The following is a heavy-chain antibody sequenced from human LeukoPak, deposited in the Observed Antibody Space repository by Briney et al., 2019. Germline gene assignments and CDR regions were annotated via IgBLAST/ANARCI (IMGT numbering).Heavy chain of an antibody. V-gene: IGHV1-8*01. Sequence: ASVKVSCKASGYTFTSYDINWARQATGQGLEWMGWMNPNSGNTGYAQKFQGRVTMTRNTSISTAYMELSSLRSEDTAVYYCVVLTITIFGVDPFNYWGQGTLVTVSS. CDR2: MNPNSGNT. J-gene: IGHJ4*02. CDR3: VVLTITIFGVDPFNY. CDR1: GYTFTSYD. D-gene: IGHD3-3*01.